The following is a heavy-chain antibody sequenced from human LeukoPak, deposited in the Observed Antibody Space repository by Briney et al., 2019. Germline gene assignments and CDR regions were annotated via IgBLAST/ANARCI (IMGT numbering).Heavy chain of an antibody. CDR3: MSAPGWTLDY. D-gene: IGHD3/OR15-3a*01. CDR1: GFTFSSYW. J-gene: IGHJ4*02. V-gene: IGHV3-7*01. CDR2: IKQDGSEK. Sequence: GGSLRLSCAASGFTFSSYWMNWVRRAPWKGLEWVANIKQDGSEKNYVDSVKGRFTISRDNAKSSLYLQMNGLRVEDTAVYYCMSAPGWTLDYWGQGTLVTVSS.